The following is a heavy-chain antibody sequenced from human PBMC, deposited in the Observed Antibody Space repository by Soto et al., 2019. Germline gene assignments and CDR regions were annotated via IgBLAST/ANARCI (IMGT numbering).Heavy chain of an antibody. CDR3: ATGLITFGGVRDV. CDR1: GSTFPSDG. V-gene: IGHV1-18*01. J-gene: IGHJ6*02. D-gene: IGHD3-16*01. Sequence: ASVKVSWKPAGSTFPSDGISWGRQTPGQGLEWLGWISAYNGNTNYAQKFQGRVTMTEDTSTDTAYMELSSLRSEDTAVYYCATGLITFGGVRDVWGQGNTVTVSS. CDR2: ISAYNGNT.